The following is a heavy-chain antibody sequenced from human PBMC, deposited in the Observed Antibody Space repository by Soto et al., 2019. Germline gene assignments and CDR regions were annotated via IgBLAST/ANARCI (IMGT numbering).Heavy chain of an antibody. CDR1: GFTFSSYA. CDR3: AKAPTYYYYGMEV. V-gene: IGHV3-23*01. J-gene: IGHJ6*02. Sequence: VGALRLSCAASGFTFSSYAMSWVRQAPGKGLEWVSAISGSGGSTYYADSVKGRFTISRDNSKNTLYLQMNSLRAEDTAVYYCAKAPTYYYYGMEVWGQGTTVTVSS. CDR2: ISGSGGST.